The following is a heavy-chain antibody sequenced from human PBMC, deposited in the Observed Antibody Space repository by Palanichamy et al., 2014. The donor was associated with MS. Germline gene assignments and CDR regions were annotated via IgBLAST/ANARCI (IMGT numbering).Heavy chain of an antibody. V-gene: IGHV3-30*18. CDR1: DSPFSSYG. CDR3: AKEDLRYCSGGSCYPYDY. D-gene: IGHD2-15*01. Sequence: VQLVEVWGRRGPAWEVPETLLCQPLDSPFSSYGMHWVRQAPGKGLEWVAVISYDGSNKYYADSVKGRFTISRDNSKNTLYLQMNSLRAEDTAVYYCAKEDLRYCSGGSCYPYDYWGQGTLVTVSS. J-gene: IGHJ4*02. CDR2: ISYDGSNK.